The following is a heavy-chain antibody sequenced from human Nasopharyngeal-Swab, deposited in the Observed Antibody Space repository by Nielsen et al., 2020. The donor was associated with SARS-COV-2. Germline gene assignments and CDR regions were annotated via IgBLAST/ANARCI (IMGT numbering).Heavy chain of an antibody. J-gene: IGHJ4*02. CDR1: GYTFTGYY. D-gene: IGHD6-13*01. CDR2: INPNSGGT. Sequence: ASVKVSCKASGYTFTGYYMHWVRQAPGQGLEWMGWINPNSGGTNYAQKFQGRVTMTRDTSISTAYMELSGLRSDDTAVYYCARESIAAAGRDFDYWGQGTLVTVSS. CDR3: ARESIAAAGRDFDY. V-gene: IGHV1-2*02.